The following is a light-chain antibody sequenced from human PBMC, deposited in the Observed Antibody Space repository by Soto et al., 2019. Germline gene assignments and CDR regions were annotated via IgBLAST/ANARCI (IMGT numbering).Light chain of an antibody. CDR2: KAS. V-gene: IGKV1-5*03. CDR1: QTISSW. CDR3: QHYNSYSAA. J-gene: IGKJ1*01. Sequence: DIQMTQSPSTLSGSVGDRVTITCRASQTISSWLAWYQQKPGKAPKLLIYKASTLKSGVTSSFSGSGSGTDFTLTITSLQPDDFATYYCQHYNSYSAAFGQGTKVELK.